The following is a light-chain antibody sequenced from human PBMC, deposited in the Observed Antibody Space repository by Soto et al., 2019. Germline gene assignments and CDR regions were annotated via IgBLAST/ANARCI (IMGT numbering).Light chain of an antibody. CDR3: SSYTSSSSLYV. CDR2: DVS. J-gene: IGLJ1*01. CDR1: SSDVGGYNY. V-gene: IGLV2-14*01. Sequence: LTQPASVSGSPGQSITISCTGTSSDVGGYNYVSWYQQHPGKAPKLMIYDVSNRPSGVSNRFSGSKSGNTASLTISGLQSKDEADYYCSSYTSSSSLYVFGTGTKVXVL.